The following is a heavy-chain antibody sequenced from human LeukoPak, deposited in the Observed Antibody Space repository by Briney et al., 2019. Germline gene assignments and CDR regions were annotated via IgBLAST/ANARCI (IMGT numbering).Heavy chain of an antibody. V-gene: IGHV3-74*01. CDR3: ARIPVGGNRAFDI. D-gene: IGHD6-19*01. CDR1: GFTLSSYW. CDR2: INDHGSST. J-gene: IGHJ3*02. Sequence: GGSLRLSCAASGFTLSSYWMHWVRQRPERGLVWVSRINDHGSSTDYADSVKGRFTISRDNGKNTLYLQMNSLRAEDTAVYYCARIPVGGNRAFDIWGQGTMVTVSS.